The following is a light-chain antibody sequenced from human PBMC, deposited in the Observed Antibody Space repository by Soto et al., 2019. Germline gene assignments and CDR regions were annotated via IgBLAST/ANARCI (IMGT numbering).Light chain of an antibody. CDR1: QSINIY. CDR3: QQSYRSPYT. Sequence: IQTTQSPSSLSASVGDSVTVTCRASQSINIYLNWYQQKPGKAPTLLIYGASSLQSGVPSSFTGGGSRTDFTLTISSLQPEDFATYYCQQSYRSPYTFGQGTKLEIK. J-gene: IGKJ2*01. CDR2: GAS. V-gene: IGKV1-39*01.